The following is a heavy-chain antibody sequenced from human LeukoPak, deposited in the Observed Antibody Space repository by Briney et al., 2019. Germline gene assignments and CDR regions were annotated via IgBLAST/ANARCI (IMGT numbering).Heavy chain of an antibody. CDR3: VRVPSWGLSGYSYYFDY. J-gene: IGHJ4*02. CDR1: GYTFTDYY. Sequence: ASVKVSSKASGYTFTDYYMHWVRPAPGQAFEWMGWINPNSGGTKYTQKFQGWVTMTRDTSISTVYMELSRLKSDDTAVYYCVRVPSWGLSGYSYYFDYWGQGALVTVSS. V-gene: IGHV1-2*04. CDR2: INPNSGGT. D-gene: IGHD3-22*01.